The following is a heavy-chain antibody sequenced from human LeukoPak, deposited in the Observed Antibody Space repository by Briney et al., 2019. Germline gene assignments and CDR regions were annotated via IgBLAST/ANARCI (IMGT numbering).Heavy chain of an antibody. Sequence: PSETLSLTCAVYGGSFSGYYWSWIRQPPGKGLEWIGEINHSGSTNYNPSLKSRVTISVDTSKNQFSLKLSSVTAADTAVYYCARGSITMVRGVIITPRTRVRSGYDAFDIWGQGTMVTVSS. J-gene: IGHJ3*02. D-gene: IGHD3-10*01. CDR2: INHSGST. CDR1: GGSFSGYY. CDR3: ARGSITMVRGVIITPRTRVRSGYDAFDI. V-gene: IGHV4-34*01.